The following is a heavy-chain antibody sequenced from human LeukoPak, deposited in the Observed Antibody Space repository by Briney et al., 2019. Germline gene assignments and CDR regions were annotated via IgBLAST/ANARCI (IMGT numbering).Heavy chain of an antibody. CDR3: ATVTKVDFDY. CDR1: GFTFGSYT. D-gene: IGHD4-11*01. Sequence: PGGSLRLSCAASGFTFGSYTFYWFRQAPGKGLEWVASVSVEGIGRYFPGSVEGRFAISRDDSKKSVFLQMSNLRPEDTAVYFCATVTKVDFDYWGQGTLVTVSS. CDR2: VSVEGIGR. V-gene: IGHV3-30*09. J-gene: IGHJ4*02.